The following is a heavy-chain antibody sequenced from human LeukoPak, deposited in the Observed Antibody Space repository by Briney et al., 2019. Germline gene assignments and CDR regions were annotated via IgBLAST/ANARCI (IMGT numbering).Heavy chain of an antibody. CDR2: ISSSGDYI. V-gene: IGHV3-21*01. CDR1: EFTFRDYN. Sequence: GGSLRLSCAAPEFTFRDYNMNWVRQAPGKGLEWVSSISSSGDYIYYADSVKGRFTISRDNARNSQHLQMNRLRAEDTAVYYCAINGFSSGWYEPYYFDNWGQGTLVTVSS. CDR3: AINGFSSGWYEPYYFDN. D-gene: IGHD6-19*01. J-gene: IGHJ4*02.